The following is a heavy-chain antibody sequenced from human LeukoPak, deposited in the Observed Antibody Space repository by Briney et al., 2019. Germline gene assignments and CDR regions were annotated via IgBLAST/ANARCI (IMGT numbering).Heavy chain of an antibody. CDR3: ARRLTQYDCFDP. V-gene: IGHV6-1*01. CDR2: TYYRSTWYN. CDR1: GDSVSSNSVT. D-gene: IGHD2-2*01. Sequence: SQTLSLTCAISGDSVSSNSVTWNWIRQSPSRGLEWLGRTYYRSTWYNDYAVSARGRITVNPDTSKNQFSLHLNSVTPEDTAVYYCARRLTQYDCFDPWGQGILVTVSS. J-gene: IGHJ5*02.